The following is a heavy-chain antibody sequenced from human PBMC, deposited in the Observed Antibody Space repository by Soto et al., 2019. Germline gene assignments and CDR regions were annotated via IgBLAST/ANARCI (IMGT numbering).Heavy chain of an antibody. V-gene: IGHV4-34*01. CDR2: INHSGST. CDR3: ARSQTTVTSYDY. CDR1: GGSFSGYY. J-gene: IGHJ4*02. Sequence: TSETLSLTCAVYGGSFSGYYWNWIRQPPGKGLEWIGEINHSGSTYYNPSLKSRVTISVDRSKNQFSLKLSSVTAADTAVYYCARSQTTVTSYDYWGQGTRVTVSS. D-gene: IGHD4-17*01.